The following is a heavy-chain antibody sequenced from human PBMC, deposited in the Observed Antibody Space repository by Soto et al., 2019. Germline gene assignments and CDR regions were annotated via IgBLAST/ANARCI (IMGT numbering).Heavy chain of an antibody. CDR2: ISTTGTTV. Sequence: LRLSCAASGXIFSDYYMDWIRQAPGKGLEWVSYISTTGTTVYYADSVKGRFTISRDNARKSVYLQMDSLRADDTAVYYCARGRTADYWGQGTLVTVSS. CDR3: ARGRTADY. CDR1: GXIFSDYY. V-gene: IGHV3-11*01. J-gene: IGHJ4*02. D-gene: IGHD2-21*02.